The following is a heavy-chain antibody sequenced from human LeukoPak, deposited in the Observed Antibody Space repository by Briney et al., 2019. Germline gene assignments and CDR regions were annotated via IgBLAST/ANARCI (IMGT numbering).Heavy chain of an antibody. CDR3: ARTGYSGAFGY. CDR1: GYTFTNYW. J-gene: IGHJ4*02. D-gene: IGHD3-9*01. Sequence: PGESLKISCKGSGYTFTNYWIGWVCQMPGKGLEWMGIIYPGDSDTRYSPSFQGQVTISADRSTTTASLQWSSLKASDTAMYYCARTGYSGAFGYWGQGTLVTVSS. V-gene: IGHV5-51*01. CDR2: IYPGDSDT.